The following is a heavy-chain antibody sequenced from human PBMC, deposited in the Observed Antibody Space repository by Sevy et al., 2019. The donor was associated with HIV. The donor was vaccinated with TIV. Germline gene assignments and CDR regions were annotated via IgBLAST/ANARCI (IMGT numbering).Heavy chain of an antibody. Sequence: GGSLRLSCAASGFTFSSYSMNWVRQAPGKGLEWVSSISSSSSYIYYADSVKGRFTISRDNAKNSLYLQMNSLRAEDTAMYYCAREEQQLRAFDIWGQGTMVTVSS. CDR3: AREEQQLRAFDI. CDR2: ISSSSSYI. J-gene: IGHJ3*02. V-gene: IGHV3-21*01. CDR1: GFTFSSYS. D-gene: IGHD6-13*01.